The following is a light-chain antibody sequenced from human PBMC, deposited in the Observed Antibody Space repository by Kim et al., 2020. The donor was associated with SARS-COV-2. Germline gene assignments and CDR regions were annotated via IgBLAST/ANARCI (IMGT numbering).Light chain of an antibody. J-gene: IGLJ2*01. V-gene: IGLV1-44*01. CDR2: TDN. CDR1: KSNLGTHF. CDR3: ASWDSSLNGVL. Sequence: GRRVTSSLSGTKSNLGTHFVWWYKQLPGTAPELLIHTDNQRSSGVPDRFSASKSDTSASLAISGLQADDEADYFCASWDSSLNGVLFGGGTQLTVL.